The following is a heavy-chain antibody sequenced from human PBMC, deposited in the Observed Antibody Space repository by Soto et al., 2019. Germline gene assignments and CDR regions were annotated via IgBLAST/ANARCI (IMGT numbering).Heavy chain of an antibody. CDR2: IIPVVGGP. V-gene: IGHV1-69*02. Sequence: QVQLVQSGAEVKKHGSSVRVACKTSGDIFNRYTISWVRQAPGLGLEWMGRIIPVVGGPNYAEKFRGRVTITADKATTSVYLEVRSLRSDDTATYYCARAEGGGGSWYAAWGQGTLVTVSS. J-gene: IGHJ5*02. D-gene: IGHD2-21*01. CDR3: ARAEGGGGSWYAA. CDR1: GDIFNRYT.